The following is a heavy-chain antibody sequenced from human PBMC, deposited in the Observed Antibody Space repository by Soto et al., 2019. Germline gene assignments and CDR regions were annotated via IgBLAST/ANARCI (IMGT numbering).Heavy chain of an antibody. Sequence: QVQLVQSGAEVKKPGSSVNVSCKASGGTFSSYAISWVRQAPGQGLEWMGGIIPIFGTANYAQKFQGRVTITAAESTSTAYMELSSLRSEDTAVYYCASSRSWQTWFDPWGQGTLVTVSS. V-gene: IGHV1-69*12. CDR2: IIPIFGTA. CDR3: ASSRSWQTWFDP. CDR1: GGTFSSYA. J-gene: IGHJ5*02.